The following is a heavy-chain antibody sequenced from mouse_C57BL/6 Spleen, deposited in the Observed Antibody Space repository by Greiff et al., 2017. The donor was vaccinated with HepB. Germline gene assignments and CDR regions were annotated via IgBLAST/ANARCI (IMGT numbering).Heavy chain of an antibody. CDR3: ARENSNYVGAMDY. V-gene: IGHV5-4*01. J-gene: IGHJ4*01. Sequence: DVKLVESGGGLVKPGGSLKLSCAASGFTFSSYAMSWVRQTPEKRLEWVATISDGGSYTYYPDNVKGRFTISRDNAKNNLYLQMSHLKSEDTAMYYCARENSNYVGAMDYWGQGTSVTVSS. CDR2: ISDGGSYT. CDR1: GFTFSSYA. D-gene: IGHD2-5*01.